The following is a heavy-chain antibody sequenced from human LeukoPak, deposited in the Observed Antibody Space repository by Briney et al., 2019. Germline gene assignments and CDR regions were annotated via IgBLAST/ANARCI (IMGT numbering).Heavy chain of an antibody. CDR1: GYTFTNYY. V-gene: IGHV1-46*01. J-gene: IGHJ5*02. CDR3: AREHSGYDS. D-gene: IGHD5-12*01. CDR2: INPSGGST. Sequence: GASVKVSCKASGYTFTNYYMHWVRQAPGQGLEWMGIINPSGGSTNHAQKFQGRVTMTRDTSTSTVYMELSSLRSEDTAVYYCAREHSGYDSWGQGTLLTVSS.